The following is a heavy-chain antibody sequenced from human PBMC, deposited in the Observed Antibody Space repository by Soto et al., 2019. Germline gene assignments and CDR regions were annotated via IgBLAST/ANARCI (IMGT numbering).Heavy chain of an antibody. Sequence: GGSLRLSCAASGFTFSSYWMHWVRQAPGKGLVWVSRINSDGSSTSYADSVKGRFTISRDNAKNTLYLQMNSLRAEDTAVYYCASSDVLRYFDWSYYFDYWGQGTLVTVSS. V-gene: IGHV3-74*01. CDR1: GFTFSSYW. CDR3: ASSDVLRYFDWSYYFDY. D-gene: IGHD3-9*01. J-gene: IGHJ4*02. CDR2: INSDGSST.